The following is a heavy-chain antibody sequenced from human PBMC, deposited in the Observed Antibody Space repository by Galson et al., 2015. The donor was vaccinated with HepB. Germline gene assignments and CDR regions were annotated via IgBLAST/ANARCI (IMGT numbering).Heavy chain of an antibody. J-gene: IGHJ5*02. CDR1: GFTSSSHW. CDR2: ISSDGRTT. Sequence: SLRLSCAASGFTSSSHWMHWVRQAPGKGLVWVSCISSDGRTTRYADYVKGRFTVSRDNADNTLYLQMDSLGAEDTAVYYCTRDSTNYYTYFDPWGQGTLVTVSS. D-gene: IGHD5-24*01. CDR3: TRDSTNYYTYFDP. V-gene: IGHV3-74*01.